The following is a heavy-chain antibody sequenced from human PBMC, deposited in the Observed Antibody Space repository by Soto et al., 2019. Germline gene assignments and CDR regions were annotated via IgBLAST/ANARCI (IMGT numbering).Heavy chain of an antibody. CDR1: GFTFDDYT. V-gene: IGHV3-43*01. D-gene: IGHD7-27*01. CDR3: AKEMVPDTKLTGDAAFDSANYYYYGMDV. J-gene: IGHJ6*02. CDR2: ISWDGGST. Sequence: GGSLRLSCAASGFTFDDYTMHWVRQAPGKGLEWVSLISWDGGSTYYADSVKGRFTISRDNSKNSLYLQMNNLRTEDTALYYCAKEMVPDTKLTGDAAFDSANYYYYGMDVWGQGTTVTVSS.